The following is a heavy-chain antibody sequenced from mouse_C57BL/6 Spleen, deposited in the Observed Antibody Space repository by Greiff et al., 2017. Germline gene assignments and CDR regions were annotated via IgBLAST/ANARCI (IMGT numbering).Heavy chain of an antibody. CDR1: GYSFTGSF. Sequence: VQLQQPGPELVKPGDSVKLSCKASGYSFTGSFMNWVMQSHGKSLEWIGHINPYNGDTFYNKKFKGKATLYVDKSSSTAYMELRSLTSEDAAVYYCARKGGYYYYAMDYWGQGTSVTVSS. CDR2: INPYNGDT. V-gene: IGHV1-20*01. D-gene: IGHD2-3*01. J-gene: IGHJ4*01. CDR3: ARKGGYYYYAMDY.